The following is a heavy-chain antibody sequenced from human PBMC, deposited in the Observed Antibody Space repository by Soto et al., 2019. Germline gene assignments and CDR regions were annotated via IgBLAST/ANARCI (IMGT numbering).Heavy chain of an antibody. V-gene: IGHV3-74*01. J-gene: IGHJ6*03. Sequence: GGSLRLSCAASGFTFSRYWMHWVRQAPGKGLVWVSRISSYGSDTHYADSVKGRFTISRDNSKNTLYLQMNSLRAEDTAAYYCAKDLYGDYVYYYYYMDVWGKGTTVTVSS. CDR1: GFTFSRYW. CDR2: ISSYGSDT. CDR3: AKDLYGDYVYYYYYMDV. D-gene: IGHD4-17*01.